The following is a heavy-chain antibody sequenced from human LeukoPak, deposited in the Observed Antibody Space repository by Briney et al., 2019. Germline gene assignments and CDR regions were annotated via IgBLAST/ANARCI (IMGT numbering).Heavy chain of an antibody. J-gene: IGHJ4*02. V-gene: IGHV4-59*01. CDR2: IYYSGST. CDR1: GGSISSYY. Sequence: SETLSLTCTVSGGSISSYYWSWIRQPPGKGLEWIGYIYYSGSTNYNPSLKSRVTISVDTSKNQFSLKLSSVTAADTAVYYCARMKRELSIDYWGQGTLVTVSS. CDR3: ARMKRELSIDY. D-gene: IGHD3-16*02.